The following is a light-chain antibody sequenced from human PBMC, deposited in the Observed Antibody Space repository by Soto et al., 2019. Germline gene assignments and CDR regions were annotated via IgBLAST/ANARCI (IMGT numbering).Light chain of an antibody. CDR1: SSNIGSNT. V-gene: IGLV1-44*01. CDR3: AAWDDSLNRYV. CDR2: SNN. Sequence: QSVLTQPPSASGSPGQRVTISCSGSSSNIGSNTVNWYQQLPGTAPKLLIYSNNQRPSGVPDRFSGSKSGTSASLAISGLQSEDEADYYCAAWDDSLNRYVFGTGTKVTAL. J-gene: IGLJ1*01.